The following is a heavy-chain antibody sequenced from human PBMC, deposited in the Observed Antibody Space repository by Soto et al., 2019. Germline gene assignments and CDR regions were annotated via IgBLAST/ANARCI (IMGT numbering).Heavy chain of an antibody. CDR1: GFKFDDYT. J-gene: IGHJ4*02. D-gene: IGHD5-12*01. V-gene: IGHV3-9*01. CDR2: ISWSSVNL. CDR3: VKGLNIDYNSGYDHFDY. Sequence: HPWWSLRLSCAASGFKFDDYTMHWVRQTPGRGLEWVSSISWSSVNLDYRDSVKGRFTISRDNAKNALYLQMNSLRVEDTALYYCVKGLNIDYNSGYDHFDYWGQGTLVTVSS.